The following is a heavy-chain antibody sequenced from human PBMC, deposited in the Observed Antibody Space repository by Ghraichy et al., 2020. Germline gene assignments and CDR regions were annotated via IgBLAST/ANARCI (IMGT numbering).Heavy chain of an antibody. D-gene: IGHD1-26*01. CDR2: ISAYNGNT. CDR3: ATHDEGYSGSYYGGN. V-gene: IGHV1-18*01. CDR1: GYTFTSYG. J-gene: IGHJ4*02. Sequence: ASVKVSCKASGYTFTSYGISWVRQAPGQGLEWMGWISAYNGNTNYAQKLQGRVTMTTDTSTSTAYMELRSLRSDDTAVYYCATHDEGYSGSYYGGNWGQGTLVTVSS.